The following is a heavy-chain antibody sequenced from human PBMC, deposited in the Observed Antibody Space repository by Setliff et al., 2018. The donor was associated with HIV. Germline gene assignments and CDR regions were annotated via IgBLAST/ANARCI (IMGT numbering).Heavy chain of an antibody. V-gene: IGHV4-4*08. D-gene: IGHD2-2*01. CDR1: AGSITRYY. J-gene: IGHJ5*02. CDR3: VRAGYCNSATCYFSGWFDP. Sequence: PSETLSLTCTVSAGSITRYYWSWIRQPPGKGLEWIGYIYTSGSTNYNPSLKSRVTISLDTSKNQFSLRLSSVTAADTAVYYCVRAGYCNSATCYFSGWFDPWGPGMLVTVSS. CDR2: IYTSGST.